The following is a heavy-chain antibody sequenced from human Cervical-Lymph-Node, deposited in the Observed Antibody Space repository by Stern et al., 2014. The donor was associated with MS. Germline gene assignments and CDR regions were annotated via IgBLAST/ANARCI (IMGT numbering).Heavy chain of an antibody. CDR2: ACYDGSTA. J-gene: IGHJ4*02. Sequence: VQLLESGGGVVQPGTSLRLSCAASGFTFSSYGMHWVRQAPGKGLEWVALACYDGSTAYYTNSVKGRFTISRDNSKNTLSLQMNSLTAEDTAVYYCARGHIPYAYNYLFDYWGQGTLVTVSS. D-gene: IGHD5-24*01. CDR3: ARGHIPYAYNYLFDY. V-gene: IGHV3-33*01. CDR1: GFTFSSYG.